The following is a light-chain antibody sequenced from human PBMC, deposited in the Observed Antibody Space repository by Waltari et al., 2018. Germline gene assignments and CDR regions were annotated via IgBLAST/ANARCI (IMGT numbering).Light chain of an antibody. CDR2: GAS. J-gene: IGKJ3*01. Sequence: DIQMTQSPSSLSASVGDRVTIPCRASQGIRNNLVWYQQKPGKVPKLLIYGASTLQSGVPSRFSGSGSGTDFTLTISSLQPEDVATYYCQRYNGALFTFGPGTKVDIK. CDR3: QRYNGALFT. V-gene: IGKV1-27*01. CDR1: QGIRNN.